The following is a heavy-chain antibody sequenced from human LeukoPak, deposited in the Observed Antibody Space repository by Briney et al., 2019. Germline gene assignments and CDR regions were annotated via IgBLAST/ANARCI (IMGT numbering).Heavy chain of an antibody. CDR2: IFFSGST. CDR3: ARLYGNFQNYYDY. Sequence: SETLSLTCIVSGASISSDYWSWIRQPPGKGLEWIGYIFFSGSTNYNPSLKSRVTMSVDTSKNQFSLKLRSVTAADTAMFYCARLYGNFQNYYDYWGQGTLVAVSS. V-gene: IGHV4-59*12. D-gene: IGHD1-7*01. CDR1: GASISSDY. J-gene: IGHJ4*02.